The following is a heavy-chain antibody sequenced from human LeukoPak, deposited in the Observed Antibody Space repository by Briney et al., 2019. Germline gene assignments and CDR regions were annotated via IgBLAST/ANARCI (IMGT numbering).Heavy chain of an antibody. CDR1: GYTFTGYY. D-gene: IGHD2-2*01. J-gene: IGHJ4*02. CDR3: ARGPLYCSSGSCYPDFDY. CDR2: INPNSGGT. V-gene: IGHV1-2*02. Sequence: ASVKVSCKASGYTFTGYYMHWVRQAPGQGLEWMGWINPNSGGTNYAQKFQGRVTMTRDTSISTAYMELSRLRSDDTAVYYCARGPLYCSSGSCYPDFDYWGQGTLVTVSS.